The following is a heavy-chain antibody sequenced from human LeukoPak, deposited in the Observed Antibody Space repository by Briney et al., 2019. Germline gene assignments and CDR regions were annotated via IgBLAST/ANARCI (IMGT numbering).Heavy chain of an antibody. V-gene: IGHV3-74*01. CDR1: GFTFGSYW. J-gene: IGHJ5*02. CDR3: ARKRYCSGGSCYSGSRWFDP. Sequence: GGSLRLSCAASGFTFGSYWMHWVRQAPGKGLVWVSRINSEGSSTSYADSVKGRFTISRDNAKDTLYLQMNSLRAEDTAVYYCARKRYCSGGSCYSGSRWFDPWGQGTLVTVSS. D-gene: IGHD2-15*01. CDR2: INSEGSST.